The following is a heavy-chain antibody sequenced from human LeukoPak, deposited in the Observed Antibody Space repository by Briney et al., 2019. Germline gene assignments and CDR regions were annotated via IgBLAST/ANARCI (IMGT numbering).Heavy chain of an antibody. J-gene: IGHJ4*02. Sequence: GGSLRLSCAASGFTFSDYWIHWVRQAPGKGLVWVSRINSDGSSTSYADSVKGRFTISRDNAKNTLYLQMNSLRAEDTAVYYCARRSSGSPPYYFGYWGQGTLVTVSS. CDR2: INSDGSST. CDR1: GFTFSDYW. V-gene: IGHV3-74*01. CDR3: ARRSSGSPPYYFGY. D-gene: IGHD1-26*01.